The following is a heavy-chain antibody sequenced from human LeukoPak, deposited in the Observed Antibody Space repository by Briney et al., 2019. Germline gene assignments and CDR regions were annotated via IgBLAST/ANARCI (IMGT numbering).Heavy chain of an antibody. CDR3: ARGPWLLLWFGELLTRPFDY. D-gene: IGHD3-10*01. J-gene: IGHJ4*02. Sequence: PSETLSLTCTVSGGSISSSSYYWGWIRQPPGKGLEWIGSIYYSGSTYYNPSLKSRVTISVDTSKNQFSLKLSSVTAADTAVYYCARGPWLLLWFGELLTRPFDYWGQGTLVTVSS. CDR1: GGSISSSSYY. CDR2: IYYSGST. V-gene: IGHV4-39*01.